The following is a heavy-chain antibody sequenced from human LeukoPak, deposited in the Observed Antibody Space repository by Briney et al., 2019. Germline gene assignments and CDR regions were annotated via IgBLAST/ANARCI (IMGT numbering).Heavy chain of an antibody. CDR2: IHSNSNTI. V-gene: IGHV3-48*02. Sequence: GGSLRHSCAASVFTFSSYSMNWVRQATGKGQEWNSYIHSNSNTISYADSERGRFTISSDNSDKSLYLQTDSLTHDHVAVYYCTRKGSQWDFLVVYCGQGTRVAASP. J-gene: IGHJ4*02. D-gene: IGHD2/OR15-2a*01. CDR1: VFTFSSYS. CDR3: TRKGSQWDFLVVY.